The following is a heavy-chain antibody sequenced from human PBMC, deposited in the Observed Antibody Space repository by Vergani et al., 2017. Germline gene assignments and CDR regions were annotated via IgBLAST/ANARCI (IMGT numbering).Heavy chain of an antibody. CDR2: IFYSGST. V-gene: IGHV4-31*03. J-gene: IGHJ5*02. D-gene: IGHD6-13*01. CDR1: GGSISSGGYY. CDR3: ARRLAAAGIFGWFDP. Sequence: QVQLQESGPGLVKPSQTLSLTCTVSGGSISSGGYYWTWIRQHPGKGLEWIGYIFYSGSTYYNPSLKSRITISVDTSKNQFSLNLSSVTAADTAVYYCARRLAAAGIFGWFDPWGQGTLVTVSS.